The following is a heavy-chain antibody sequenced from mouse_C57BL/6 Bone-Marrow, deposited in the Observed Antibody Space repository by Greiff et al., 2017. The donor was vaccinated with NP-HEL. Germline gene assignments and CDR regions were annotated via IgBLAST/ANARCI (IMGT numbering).Heavy chain of an antibody. CDR3: ARQKSYYDYGVGDY. V-gene: IGHV5-6*01. Sequence: EVQRVESGGDLVKPGGSLKLSCAASGFTFSSYGMSWVRQTPDKRLEWVATISSGGSYTYYPDSVKGRFTISRDNAKNTLYLQMSSLKSEDTAMYYCARQKSYYDYGVGDYWGQGTTLTVSS. CDR2: ISSGGSYT. D-gene: IGHD2-4*01. J-gene: IGHJ2*01. CDR1: GFTFSSYG.